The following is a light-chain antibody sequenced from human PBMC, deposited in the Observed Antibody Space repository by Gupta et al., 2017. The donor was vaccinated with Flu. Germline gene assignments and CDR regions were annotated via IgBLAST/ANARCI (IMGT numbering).Light chain of an antibody. CDR3: HSYDTSLSGSKV. Sequence: QSVLTQPPSVSGAPGQRVTISCTGSSSNIGAGYDVHWYQQIPGTAPKVLIYGNNRRTSGVPDRFSGSKSVTSDSPATHGLQAEDDAEEDGHSYDTSLSGSKVFGGGTTLTV. CDR1: SSNIGAGYD. CDR2: GNN. V-gene: IGLV1-40*01. J-gene: IGLJ3*02.